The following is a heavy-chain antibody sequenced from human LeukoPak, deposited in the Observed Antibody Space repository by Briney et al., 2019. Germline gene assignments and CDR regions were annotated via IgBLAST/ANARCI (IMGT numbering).Heavy chain of an antibody. V-gene: IGHV4-59*01. CDR3: ARDQSPRGGGVDY. J-gene: IGHJ4*02. Sequence: SGTLSLTCTVSGGSISSYYWSWIRQPPGKGLEWIGYIHYSGSTNYNPSLKSRVTISVDTSKNQFSLKLSSVTAADTAVYYCARDQSPRGGGVDYWGQGTLVTVSS. CDR2: IHYSGST. CDR1: GGSISSYY. D-gene: IGHD4-23*01.